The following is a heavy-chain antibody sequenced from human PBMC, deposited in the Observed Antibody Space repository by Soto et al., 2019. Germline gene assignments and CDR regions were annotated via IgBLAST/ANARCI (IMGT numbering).Heavy chain of an antibody. CDR1: GFTFGDYA. J-gene: IGHJ6*02. D-gene: IGHD3-3*01. V-gene: IGHV3-49*04. CDR2: IRSKAYGGTT. CDR3: TRDRDFLSGYLLYYYYGMDV. Sequence: GGSLRLSCTASGFTFGDYAMSWVRQAPGKGLEWVGFIRSKAYGGTTEYAASVKGRFTISRDDSKSIAYLQMNSLKTEDTAVYYCTRDRDFLSGYLLYYYYGMDVWGQGTTVTVSS.